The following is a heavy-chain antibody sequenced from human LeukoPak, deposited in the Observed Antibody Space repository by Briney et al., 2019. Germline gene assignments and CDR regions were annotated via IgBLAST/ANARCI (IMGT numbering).Heavy chain of an antibody. CDR2: IYSGGST. V-gene: IGHV3-66*04. Sequence: GGSLRLSCAASGFTVSSNYMSWVRQAPGKGLERVSVIYSGGSTYYADSVKGRFTISRDNAKKSLYLQMNSLRAEDTAVYYCARLLDCSNGACSQWTYYYYGMDVWGQGTTVTVSS. J-gene: IGHJ6*02. CDR1: GFTVSSNY. CDR3: ARLLDCSNGACSQWTYYYYGMDV. D-gene: IGHD2-8*01.